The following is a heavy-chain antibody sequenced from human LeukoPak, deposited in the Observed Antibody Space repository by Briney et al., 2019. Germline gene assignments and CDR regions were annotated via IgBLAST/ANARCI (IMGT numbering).Heavy chain of an antibody. CDR3: ARGRSNYYGMDV. CDR1: DGSINSYY. V-gene: IGHV4-59*01. D-gene: IGHD1-26*01. J-gene: IGHJ6*02. CDR2: IYYNGNT. Sequence: SETLSLTCSVSDGSINSYYWNWIRRPPGKGLEWIGYIYYNGNTNYSPSLKSRVTMSVDTSKNLFSLKVSPVTAADTAVYYCARGRSNYYGMDVWGQGTTVTVSS.